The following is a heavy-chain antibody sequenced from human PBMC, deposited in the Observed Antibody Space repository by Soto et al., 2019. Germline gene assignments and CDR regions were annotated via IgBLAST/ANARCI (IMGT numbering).Heavy chain of an antibody. Sequence: PGGSLRLSCAASGFTFSSYSMNWVRQAPGKGLEWVSYISSSSSTIYYADSVKGRFTISRDNAKNSLYLQMNSLRAEDTAVYYCARDSTNYYGSGRVEEPFDYWGQGTLVTVSS. V-gene: IGHV3-48*01. CDR1: GFTFSSYS. D-gene: IGHD3-10*01. CDR3: ARDSTNYYGSGRVEEPFDY. CDR2: ISSSSSTI. J-gene: IGHJ4*02.